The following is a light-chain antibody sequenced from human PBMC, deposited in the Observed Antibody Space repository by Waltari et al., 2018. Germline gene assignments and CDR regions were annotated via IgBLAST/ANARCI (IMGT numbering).Light chain of an antibody. J-gene: IGLJ3*02. Sequence: QSVLTQPPSASGTPGQRVTISCSGRASNIGDNVVNWHQQFPGNAPKLVISRTDQRPSGVPDRFSCSKSGTSASLAISGLQSEDEADYYCATWDDSPNGHWVFGGGTKVTVL. V-gene: IGLV1-44*01. CDR3: ATWDDSPNGHWV. CDR2: RTD. CDR1: ASNIGDNV.